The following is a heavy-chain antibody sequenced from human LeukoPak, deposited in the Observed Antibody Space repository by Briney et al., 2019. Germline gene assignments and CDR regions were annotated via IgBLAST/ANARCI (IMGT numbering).Heavy chain of an antibody. J-gene: IGHJ4*02. CDR2: ISAYNGNT. CDR3: ASGYCSSTSCYTLDY. CDR1: GYTFTSYG. Sequence: VASVKVSRKASGYTFTSYGISWVRQAPGQGLEWMGWISAYNGNTNYAQKLQGRVTMTTDTSTSTAYMELRSLRSDDTAVYYCASGYCSSTSCYTLDYWGQGTLVTVSS. V-gene: IGHV1-18*01. D-gene: IGHD2-2*02.